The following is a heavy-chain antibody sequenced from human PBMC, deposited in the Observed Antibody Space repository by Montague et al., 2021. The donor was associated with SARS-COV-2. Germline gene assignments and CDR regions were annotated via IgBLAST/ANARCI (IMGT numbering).Heavy chain of an antibody. J-gene: IGHJ4*02. Sequence: SETLSLTCTVSGGSIRSTTFYWGWIRQSPGKGLEWIGRISISGSTNYNPSLKSRVTISVDTSKNQFSLKLSSVTAADTAVYYCARDIAVASLFDYWGQGTLVTVSS. D-gene: IGHD6-19*01. V-gene: IGHV4-39*07. CDR3: ARDIAVASLFDY. CDR2: ISISGST. CDR1: GGSIRSTTFY.